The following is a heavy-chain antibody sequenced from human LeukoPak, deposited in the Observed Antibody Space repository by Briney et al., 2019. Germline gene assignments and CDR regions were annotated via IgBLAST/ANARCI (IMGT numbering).Heavy chain of an antibody. CDR3: ARQLGGYSSGWYSWESESDHYYYMDV. CDR1: GGSISSSSYY. V-gene: IGHV4-39*07. CDR2: IYYSGST. D-gene: IGHD6-19*01. Sequence: SETLSLTCTVSGGSISSSSYYWGWIRQPPGKGLEWIGSIYYSGSTYYNPSLKSRVTISVDTSKNQFSLKLSSVTAADTAVYYCARQLGGYSSGWYSWESESDHYYYMDVWGKGTTVTVSS. J-gene: IGHJ6*03.